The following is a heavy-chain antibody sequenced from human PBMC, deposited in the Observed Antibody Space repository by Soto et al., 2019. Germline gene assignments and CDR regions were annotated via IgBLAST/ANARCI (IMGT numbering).Heavy chain of an antibody. D-gene: IGHD1-26*01. V-gene: IGHV1-69*01. J-gene: IGHJ2*01. CDR2: IIPIFGTT. CDR3: ARGPLYDLESGMYWYFDL. Sequence: QVQLVQSGAEVRKSGSSVKVSCKLSGASFDSYTITWVRQAPGQGLEWMGGIIPIFGTTNYAQKFQGRLTITADGFTSAAYMDLSSLTSEVTAVYYCARGPLYDLESGMYWYFDLWGRGTLVTVSS. CDR1: GASFDSYT.